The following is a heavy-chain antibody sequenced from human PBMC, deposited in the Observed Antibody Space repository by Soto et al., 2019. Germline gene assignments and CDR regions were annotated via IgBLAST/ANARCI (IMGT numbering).Heavy chain of an antibody. V-gene: IGHV4-59*01. CDR3: ARASRAYYYDSSGYYNWFDP. Sequence: SETLSLTCTFSVVSISSYYWSWIRQPPGKGLEWIGYIYYSGSTNYNPSLKSRVTISVDTSKNQFSLKLSSVTAADTAVYYCARASRAYYYDSSGYYNWFDPWGQGTLVTVSS. CDR2: IYYSGST. D-gene: IGHD3-22*01. CDR1: VVSISSYY. J-gene: IGHJ5*02.